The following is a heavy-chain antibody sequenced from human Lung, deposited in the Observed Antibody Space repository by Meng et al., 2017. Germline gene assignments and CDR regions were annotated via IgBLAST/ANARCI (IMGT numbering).Heavy chain of an antibody. CDR3: ARGPTTMAHDFDY. CDR1: GGSFSDYY. V-gene: IGHV4-34*01. D-gene: IGHD4-11*01. CDR2: INHSGST. J-gene: IGHJ4*02. Sequence: QVQLQAWGAGLLKPLETLSLTCVVSGGSFSDYYWSWIRQPPGKGLEWIGEINHSGSTNYNPSLESRATISVDTSQNNLSLKLSSVTAADSAVYYCARGPTTMAHDFDYWGQGTLVTVSS.